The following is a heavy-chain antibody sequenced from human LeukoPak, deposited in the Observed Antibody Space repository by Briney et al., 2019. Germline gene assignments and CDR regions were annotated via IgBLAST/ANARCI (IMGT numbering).Heavy chain of an antibody. CDR3: ARSVPTFGVAVPGYRFFDY. J-gene: IGHJ4*02. D-gene: IGHD2-21*02. V-gene: IGHV4-39*07. CDR2: IYYTGST. CDR1: GYSINSSSYY. Sequence: SETLSLTCTVSGYSINSSSYYWGWIRQPPGKGLEWIGNIYYTGSTYYNPSLKSRVTISVDASKNHFSLKLSSVTAADTAVYYCARSVPTFGVAVPGYRFFDYWGQGTLVTVSS.